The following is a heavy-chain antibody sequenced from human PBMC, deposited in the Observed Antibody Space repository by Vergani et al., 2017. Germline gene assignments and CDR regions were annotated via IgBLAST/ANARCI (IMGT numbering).Heavy chain of an antibody. CDR1: GFTFSSYA. J-gene: IGHJ6*02. D-gene: IGHD6-13*01. CDR2: ISGSGGST. V-gene: IGHV3-23*01. Sequence: EVQLLESGGGLVQPGGSLRLSCAASGFTFSSYAMSWVRQAPGKGLEWVSAISGSGGSTYYADSVKGRFTISRDNAKNSLYLQMNSLRAEDTAVYYCARAVPPGGAAAGLRYYGMDVWGQGTTVTVSS. CDR3: ARAVPPGGAAAGLRYYGMDV.